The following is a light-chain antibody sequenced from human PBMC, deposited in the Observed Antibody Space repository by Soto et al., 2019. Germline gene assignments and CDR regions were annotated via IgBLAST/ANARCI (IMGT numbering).Light chain of an antibody. CDR2: LGS. V-gene: IGKV2-28*01. Sequence: DIVMTQSPLSLPVTPGEPASISCRSSQSLLHSNGYNSLVWYLQKPGQSTQLLIYLGSNRASGVPDRFSGSGSGTDFTLKISSVEAEDVGVYYCMQALQTSFTFGPGTKVDIK. J-gene: IGKJ3*01. CDR3: MQALQTSFT. CDR1: QSLLHSNGYNS.